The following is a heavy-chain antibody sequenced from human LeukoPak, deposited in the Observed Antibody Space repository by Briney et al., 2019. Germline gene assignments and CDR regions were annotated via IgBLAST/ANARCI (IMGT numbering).Heavy chain of an antibody. CDR3: ARDRYYYDSSGYYLLDY. D-gene: IGHD3-22*01. Sequence: NASETLSLTCTVSGGSIGSYYWSWIRQPAGKGLEWIGRIYTSGSTNYNPSLKSRVTMSVDTSKNQFSLKLSSVTAADTAVYYCARDRYYYDSSGYYLLDYWGQGTLVTVSS. J-gene: IGHJ4*02. V-gene: IGHV4-4*07. CDR1: GGSIGSYY. CDR2: IYTSGST.